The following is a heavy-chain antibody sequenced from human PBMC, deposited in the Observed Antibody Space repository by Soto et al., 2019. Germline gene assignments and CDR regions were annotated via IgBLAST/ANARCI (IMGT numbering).Heavy chain of an antibody. D-gene: IGHD6-19*01. CDR2: ISGSGDST. CDR3: AKERSSGWRFDY. J-gene: IGHJ4*02. Sequence: EVQLLESGGGLVQPGGSLGLSCAASGFTFSTYAMNWVRQAPGKGLEWVSGISGSGDSTYYADSVKGRFTVSRDNSKNTLYLQMNSLRGEDTAVFYCAKERSSGWRFDYWGQGTLVTVSP. CDR1: GFTFSTYA. V-gene: IGHV3-23*01.